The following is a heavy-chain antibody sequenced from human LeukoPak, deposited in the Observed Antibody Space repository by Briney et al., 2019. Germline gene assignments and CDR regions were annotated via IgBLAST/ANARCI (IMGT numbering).Heavy chain of an antibody. CDR2: IYSGDST. J-gene: IGHJ3*02. Sequence: GGSLRLSCAASGFTVSANYMTWVRQAPPKGLEWVSLIYSGDSTYYADSVKGRFTISRDNSKNTLYLQMTSLRAEDTAVYYCAREGYDWGAFDIWGQGTMVTVSS. V-gene: IGHV3-66*01. CDR1: GFTVSANY. CDR3: AREGYDWGAFDI. D-gene: IGHD3-16*01.